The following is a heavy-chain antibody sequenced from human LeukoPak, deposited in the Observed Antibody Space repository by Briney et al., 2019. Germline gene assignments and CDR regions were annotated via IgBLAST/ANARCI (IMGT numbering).Heavy chain of an antibody. V-gene: IGHV3-33*01. Sequence: GGSLRLSCAASGFTFSTYAIHWVRQAPGKGPEWVAVIWFDRSEQYYADSVKGRFIISRDNSKSTSNLQLNSLRAEDTAVYYCAREGDSRWGELSPWGQGTLVTVSS. CDR3: AREGDSRWGELSP. J-gene: IGHJ1*01. CDR1: GFTFSTYA. D-gene: IGHD3-16*02. CDR2: IWFDRSEQ.